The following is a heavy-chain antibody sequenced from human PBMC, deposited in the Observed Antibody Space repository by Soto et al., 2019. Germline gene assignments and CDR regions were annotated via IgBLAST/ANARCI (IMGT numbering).Heavy chain of an antibody. J-gene: IGHJ5*02. CDR1: GGSINSSSYF. CDR3: ARHYSSGSRNWFDP. D-gene: IGHD6-19*01. V-gene: IGHV4-39*01. CDR2: IYYSGST. Sequence: SETLSLTCSVSGGSINSSSYFWGWVRQPPGKGLEWIGSIYYSGSTYYNPSLRSRVTISVGTSKNQFSLKLSSVTAADTAVFYCARHYSSGSRNWFDPWGQGTLVTV.